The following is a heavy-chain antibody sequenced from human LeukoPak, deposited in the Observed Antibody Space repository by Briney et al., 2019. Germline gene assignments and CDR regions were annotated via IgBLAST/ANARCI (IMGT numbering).Heavy chain of an antibody. CDR2: INWNGGST. D-gene: IGHD6-13*01. Sequence: GGSLRLSCAASGFTFDEYGMSWVRQAPGKGLECVSGINWNGGSTGYADCVKGRFTISRDNAKNSLYLQMNSLRDEDTALYHCAREGSSWSHYYFDYWGQGTLVTVSS. CDR3: AREGSSWSHYYFDY. V-gene: IGHV3-20*01. J-gene: IGHJ4*02. CDR1: GFTFDEYG.